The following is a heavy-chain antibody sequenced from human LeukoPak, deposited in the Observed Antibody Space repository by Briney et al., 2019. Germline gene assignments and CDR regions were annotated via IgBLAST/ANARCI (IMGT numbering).Heavy chain of an antibody. J-gene: IGHJ3*02. CDR1: GGSFSGYY. Sequence: KTSETLSLTCAVYGGSFSGYYWSWIRQPPGKGLEWIGEINHSGSTNYNPSLKSRVTMSVDTSKNQFSLKLSSVTAADTAVYYCARAWVYGEYPHAFDIWGQGTMVTVSS. V-gene: IGHV4-34*01. D-gene: IGHD4-17*01. CDR2: INHSGST. CDR3: ARAWVYGEYPHAFDI.